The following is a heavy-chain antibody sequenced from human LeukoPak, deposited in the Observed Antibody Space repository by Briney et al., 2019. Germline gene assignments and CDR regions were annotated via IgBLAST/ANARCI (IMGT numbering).Heavy chain of an antibody. Sequence: SETLSLTCTVSGGSISRYYWSWIRQPPGKGLEWIGNIYYSGDTSYNPSLQSRVTISVDRSKNQFSLKLSSATAADTVVYYCATSPIFGVVSYWGQGTLVTVSS. CDR3: ATSPIFGVVSY. CDR2: IYYSGDT. CDR1: GGSISRYY. V-gene: IGHV4-59*01. D-gene: IGHD3-3*02. J-gene: IGHJ4*02.